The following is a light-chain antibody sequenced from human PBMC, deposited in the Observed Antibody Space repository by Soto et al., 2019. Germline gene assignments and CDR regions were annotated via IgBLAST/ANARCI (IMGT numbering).Light chain of an antibody. V-gene: IGLV2-23*02. CDR3: CSYAGSSTFYV. Sequence: QSVLTQPASVSGSPGQSITISCTGTSSDVGSYSLVSWYQQHPGKAPKLMIYQVSKRPSGVSNRFSGSKSGNTASLTISGLQAEDEADYYCCSYAGSSTFYVFGTGNKVTVL. J-gene: IGLJ1*01. CDR2: QVS. CDR1: SSDVGSYSL.